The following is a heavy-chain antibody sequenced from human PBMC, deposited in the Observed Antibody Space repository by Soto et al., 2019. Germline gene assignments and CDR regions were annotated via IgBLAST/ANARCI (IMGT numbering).Heavy chain of an antibody. V-gene: IGHV3-48*03. Sequence: EVQLVESGEGLVQPGGSLRLSCAASGFTFSSYEMNWVRQAPGKGLEWVSYISNSGNAIYYADSVKGRFTISRDNARNSLYLQMNSLRAEDTAVYYCASRHDYWGQGTLVTVSS. CDR2: ISNSGNAI. CDR1: GFTFSSYE. J-gene: IGHJ4*02. CDR3: ASRHDY.